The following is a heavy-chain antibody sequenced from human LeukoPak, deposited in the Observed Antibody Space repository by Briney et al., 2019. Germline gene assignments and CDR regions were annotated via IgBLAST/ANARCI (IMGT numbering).Heavy chain of an antibody. D-gene: IGHD2-2*01. J-gene: IGHJ4*02. CDR2: IYSGGST. V-gene: IGHV3-66*02. CDR1: GFTVSSNY. Sequence: GGSLRLSCAASGFTVSSNYMSWVRQAPGKGLEWVSVIYSGGSTYYADSVKGRFTISRDNSKNTLYLQMNSLRAEDTAVYYCARAPYCSSTSCYSNYFDYWGQETLVTVSS. CDR3: ARAPYCSSTSCYSNYFDY.